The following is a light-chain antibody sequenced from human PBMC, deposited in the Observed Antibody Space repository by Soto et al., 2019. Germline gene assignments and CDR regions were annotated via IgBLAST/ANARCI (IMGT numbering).Light chain of an antibody. CDR3: QQYGTSPRT. Sequence: IVLTQSPATLSVSPGERASLSCRASQSVGTYLAWYQQNLGQAPRLLIYGASSRATGIPDRFSGSGSGTDFTLTISRLEPEDFAVYICQQYGTSPRTFGQGTRLQ. V-gene: IGKV3-20*01. CDR1: QSVGTY. J-gene: IGKJ5*01. CDR2: GAS.